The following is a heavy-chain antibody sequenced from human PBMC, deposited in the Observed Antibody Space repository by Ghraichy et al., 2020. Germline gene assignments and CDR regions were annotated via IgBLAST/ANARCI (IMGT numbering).Heavy chain of an antibody. J-gene: IGHJ1*01. CDR1: GFTFGRYA. CDR3: AKDFNIEAAGRSFQY. D-gene: IGHD6-13*01. V-gene: IGHV3-23*01. Sequence: GASLRLSCAASGFTFGRYAMTWVRQAPGKGLEWVSGISSSGDRTWYADSVKGRFTISRDNSKNTLSVQMNSLRAEDTAVDYCAKDFNIEAAGRSFQYWGQGTLVTVSS. CDR2: ISSSGDRT.